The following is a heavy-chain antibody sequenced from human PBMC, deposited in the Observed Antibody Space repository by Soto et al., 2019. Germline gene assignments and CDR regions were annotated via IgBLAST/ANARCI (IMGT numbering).Heavy chain of an antibody. J-gene: IGHJ4*02. D-gene: IGHD2-2*01. CDR1: GYTFTGYA. V-gene: IGHV1-3*01. Sequence: ASVKVSCKASGYTFTGYAIHWVRQAPGQRHEWMGRINGGNGDTKYSQKFQGRVTITRDTSASTAYMELTSLGSEDTAVYHCARGYCSSTSCQYYFDFWGQGTLVTVSS. CDR3: ARGYCSSTSCQYYFDF. CDR2: INGGNGDT.